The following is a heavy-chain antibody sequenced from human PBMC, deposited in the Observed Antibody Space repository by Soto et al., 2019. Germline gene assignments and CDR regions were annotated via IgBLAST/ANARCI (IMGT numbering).Heavy chain of an antibody. CDR2: IVVGSGYR. Sequence: SVKVSCKASGFTFSTSAVQWVRQARGHRLEWIGWIVVGSGYRNYAQRFQERVTITRDMSTSTAYMEVSSLRSEDTAVYYCAADLGAVARSGPHYYYGMDVWGQGTTVTVSS. CDR3: AADLGAVARSGPHYYYGMDV. J-gene: IGHJ6*02. CDR1: GFTFSTSA. V-gene: IGHV1-58*01. D-gene: IGHD6-19*01.